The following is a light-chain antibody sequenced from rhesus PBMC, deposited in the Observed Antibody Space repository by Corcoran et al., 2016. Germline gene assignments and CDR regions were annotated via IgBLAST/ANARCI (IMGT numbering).Light chain of an antibody. Sequence: DIVMTQTPLSLPVTPGEPASISCRSSQSLLDSDGYTCLDWYLQKPGQSPHLLFYEVSNRVSGVPDRFRCSVSGTDFTLKISRVEAEDVGVYYCMQSIEFPLTFGGGTKVEIK. CDR1: QSLLDSDGYTC. CDR2: EVS. V-gene: IGKV2-90*01. J-gene: IGKJ4*01. CDR3: MQSIEFPLT.